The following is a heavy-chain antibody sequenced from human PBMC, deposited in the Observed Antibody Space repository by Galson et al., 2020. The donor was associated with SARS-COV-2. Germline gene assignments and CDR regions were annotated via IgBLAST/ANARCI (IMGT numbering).Heavy chain of an antibody. CDR3: ARSYSNFPQADY. CDR2: INPMNGAT. Sequence: ASVKVSCTASGYTFSGYYIQWVRQAPGQGLEYMGWINPMNGATYYAQKFQCRVTMTRDTSITTAYMELGGLTVDDTAVYFCARSYSNFPQADYWGQGTVVTVSS. D-gene: IGHD4-4*01. CDR1: GYTFSGYY. J-gene: IGHJ4*02. V-gene: IGHV1-2*02.